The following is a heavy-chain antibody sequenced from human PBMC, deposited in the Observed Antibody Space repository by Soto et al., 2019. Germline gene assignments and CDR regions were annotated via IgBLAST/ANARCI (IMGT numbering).Heavy chain of an antibody. CDR3: ARDPLNHMGYGFDY. J-gene: IGHJ4*02. CDR1: GYTFTSYG. Sequence: ASVKVSCKASGYTFTSYGMSWVRQAPGKGLEWMGWISDYKGNTKYAQKLQGRVTMTTDTSTSTAYMDLRSLRSDDTAVYYCARDPLNHMGYGFDYWGQGTLVTVSS. CDR2: ISDYKGNT. V-gene: IGHV1-18*01. D-gene: IGHD4-17*01.